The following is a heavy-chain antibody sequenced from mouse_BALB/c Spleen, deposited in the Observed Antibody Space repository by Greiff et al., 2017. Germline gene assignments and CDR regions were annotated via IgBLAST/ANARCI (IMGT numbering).Heavy chain of an antibody. J-gene: IGHJ1*01. CDR1: GFTFTDYY. CDR3: ARAYDGYYDFDV. CDR2: IRNKANGYTT. V-gene: IGHV7-3*02. D-gene: IGHD2-3*01. Sequence: EVHLVESGGGLVQPGGSERLSCATSGFTFTDYYMSWVRQPPGKALEWLGFIRNKANGYTTEYSASVKGRFTISRDNSQSILYLQMNTLRAEDSATYYCARAYDGYYDFDVWGAGTTVTVSS.